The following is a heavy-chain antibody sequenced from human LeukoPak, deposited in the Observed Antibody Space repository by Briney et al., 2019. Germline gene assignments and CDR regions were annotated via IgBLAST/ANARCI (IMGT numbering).Heavy chain of an antibody. J-gene: IGHJ4*02. CDR2: ISGSGGST. CDR1: GFTFSSYA. V-gene: IGHV3-23*01. CDR3: AKHSGYSYGEHFDY. Sequence: PGGSLRLSCAASGFTFSSYAMSWVRQAPGKGLEWVSGISGSGGSTYYADSVKGRFTISRDNSKNTQYLQMNSLRAEDTAVYYCAKHSGYSYGEHFDYWGQGTLVTVSS. D-gene: IGHD5-18*01.